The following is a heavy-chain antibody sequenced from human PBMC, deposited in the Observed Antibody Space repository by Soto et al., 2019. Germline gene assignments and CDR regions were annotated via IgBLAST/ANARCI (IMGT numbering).Heavy chain of an antibody. CDR1: GFIFRSYG. CDR3: ANGEGGFYDYWPGY. D-gene: IGHD3-3*01. Sequence: GGSARLSCAVSGFIFRSYGMHWVRQAPGKGLEWVAVISNDGGLKHYTDSVKGRFTISRDNSQNTLYLEINSLRPEDTAVYSCANGEGGFYDYWPGYWGPGTKRTVSS. J-gene: IGHJ1*01. CDR2: ISNDGGLK. V-gene: IGHV3-30*18.